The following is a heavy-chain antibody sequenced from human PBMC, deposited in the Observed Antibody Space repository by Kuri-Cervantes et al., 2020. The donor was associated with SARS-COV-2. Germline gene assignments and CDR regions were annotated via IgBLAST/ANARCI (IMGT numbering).Heavy chain of an antibody. CDR2: IYSKSDAAEHAAPDGGTT. CDR3: TTGPLDY. V-gene: IGHV3-15*01. CDR1: GFIFRNAW. Sequence: GGSLRLSCAASGFIFRNAWVSWVRQAPGKGLEWVGRIYSKSDAAEHAAPDGGTTDYAAPVKGRFIISRDDSKNTLFLQMNVLQTEDTAVYYCTTGPLDYWGHGTLVTVSS. J-gene: IGHJ4*01.